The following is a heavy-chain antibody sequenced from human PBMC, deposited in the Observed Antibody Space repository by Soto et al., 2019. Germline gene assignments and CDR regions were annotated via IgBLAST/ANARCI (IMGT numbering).Heavy chain of an antibody. J-gene: IGHJ4*02. D-gene: IGHD6-13*01. CDR2: IYWDDDK. V-gene: IGHV2-5*02. Sequence: GLDLEWLALIYWDDDKRYSPSLKRRLTITNDTSKNQVVLTMTNMDPVDTATYYCAHTYSSSWYVMVDYWGQGTLVTVSS. CDR3: AHTYSSSWYVMVDY.